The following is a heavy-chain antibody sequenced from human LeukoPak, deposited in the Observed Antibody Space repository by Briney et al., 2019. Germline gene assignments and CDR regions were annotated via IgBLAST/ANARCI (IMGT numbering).Heavy chain of an antibody. CDR1: GGSISSSSYY. CDR2: IYYSGST. Sequence: SETLSLTCTVSGGSISSSSYYWGWIRQPPGKGLEWIGSIYYSGSTYYNPSLKSRVTISVDTSKNQFSLKLSSVTAADTAVYYCASMPTGSGSYSINWFDPWGQGTLVTVSS. J-gene: IGHJ5*02. D-gene: IGHD3-10*01. CDR3: ASMPTGSGSYSINWFDP. V-gene: IGHV4-39*07.